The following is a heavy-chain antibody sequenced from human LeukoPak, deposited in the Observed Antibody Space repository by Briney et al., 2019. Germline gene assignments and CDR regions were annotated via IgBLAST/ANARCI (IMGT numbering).Heavy chain of an antibody. CDR3: ATDVQGGYFDY. D-gene: IGHD3-16*01. Sequence: GGSLRLSCAASGLTFSTYWMSWVRQAPEKGLEWVANIKPDESEKYYADPVKGRFTISRDNARNSLHLQMNSLRAEDTAVYYCATDVQGGYFDYWGQGTLVTVSS. CDR2: IKPDESEK. CDR1: GLTFSTYW. V-gene: IGHV3-7*03. J-gene: IGHJ4*02.